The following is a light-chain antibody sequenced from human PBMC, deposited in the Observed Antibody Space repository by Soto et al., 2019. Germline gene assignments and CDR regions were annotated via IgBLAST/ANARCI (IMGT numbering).Light chain of an antibody. CDR2: EGS. CDR1: SSDVGSYNL. CDR3: CSYAGSSSVV. J-gene: IGLJ2*01. Sequence: QPVLTQPASVSGSPGQSITISCTGTSSDVGSYNLVSWYQQYPGKAPKLMIYEGSKRPSRVSNRFSASKSGNTASLTISGLQAEDEADYYCCSYAGSSSVVFGGGTKLTVL. V-gene: IGLV2-23*01.